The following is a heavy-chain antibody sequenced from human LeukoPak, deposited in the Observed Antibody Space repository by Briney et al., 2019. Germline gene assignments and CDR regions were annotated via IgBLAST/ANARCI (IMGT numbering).Heavy chain of an antibody. CDR3: ARGDTIFGVVTSGFDP. CDR1: GYTFTGYY. J-gene: IGHJ5*02. Sequence: GASVKVSCQASGYTFTGYYMHWVRQAPGQGLEWMGWINPNSGGTNYAQKFQGRVTMTRDTSISTAYMELSRLRSDDTAVYYCARGDTIFGVVTSGFDPWGQGTLVTVSS. D-gene: IGHD3-3*01. V-gene: IGHV1-2*02. CDR2: INPNSGGT.